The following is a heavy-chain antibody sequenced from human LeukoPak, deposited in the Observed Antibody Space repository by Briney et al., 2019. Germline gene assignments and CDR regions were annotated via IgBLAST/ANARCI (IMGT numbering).Heavy chain of an antibody. Sequence: GGSLRLSCTGSGFAFGNYGMTWVRQPPGEGLEWVSAITGSGGTTRYTDSVTGRFTISRDNSGNTLFLQMNSLRAEDTAVYYCAKDPNGDYLGAFDFWGPGTLVTVSS. J-gene: IGHJ3*01. V-gene: IGHV3-23*01. CDR2: ITGSGGTT. CDR1: GFAFGNYG. CDR3: AKDPNGDYLGAFDF. D-gene: IGHD4-17*01.